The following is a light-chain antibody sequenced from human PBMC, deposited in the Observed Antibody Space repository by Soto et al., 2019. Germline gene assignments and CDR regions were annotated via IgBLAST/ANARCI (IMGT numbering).Light chain of an antibody. CDR3: QQYGSSPRT. Sequence: EIVITQSPVTLSVSPGEGATLSCRASQGIGNTLAWYQQKPGHAPRLLIYGAFKRATGIPDRFSGSGSGTDFTLTISRMEPEDFAVYCCQQYGSSPRTFGQGTKVDIK. V-gene: IGKV3-20*01. CDR1: QGIGNT. J-gene: IGKJ1*01. CDR2: GAF.